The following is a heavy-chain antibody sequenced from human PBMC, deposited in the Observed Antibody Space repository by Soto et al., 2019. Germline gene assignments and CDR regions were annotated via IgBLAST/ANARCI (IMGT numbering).Heavy chain of an antibody. CDR1: GFTFSNAW. Sequence: EVQLVESGGGLVKPGGSLRLSCAASGFTFSNAWMSWVRQAPGKGLEWVGRIKSKTDGGTTDYAAPVKGRFTISRDDSKNTRYLQMNSLKTEDTAVYYCTTVPSISVAAPFDYWGQGTLVTVSS. CDR3: TTVPSISVAAPFDY. CDR2: IKSKTDGGTT. J-gene: IGHJ4*02. V-gene: IGHV3-15*01. D-gene: IGHD6-19*01.